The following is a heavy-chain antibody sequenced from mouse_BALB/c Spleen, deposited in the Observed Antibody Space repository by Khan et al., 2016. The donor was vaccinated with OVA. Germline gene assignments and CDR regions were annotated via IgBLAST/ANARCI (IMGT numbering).Heavy chain of an antibody. V-gene: IGHV9-4*02. CDR3: ARGGAAFYRNDGGAMES. CDR1: GYTFTTAG. J-gene: IGHJ4*01. D-gene: IGHD2-14*01. Sequence: QIQLVQSGPELKKPGETVRISCKASGYTFTTAGMQWVQKMPGKGLKWIGWINTHSGVPKYAEDFKGRFVFSLETSASTAYLQITNLKNEDTATYFWARGGAAFYRNDGGAMESWGQGTSVTVSS. CDR2: INTHSGVP.